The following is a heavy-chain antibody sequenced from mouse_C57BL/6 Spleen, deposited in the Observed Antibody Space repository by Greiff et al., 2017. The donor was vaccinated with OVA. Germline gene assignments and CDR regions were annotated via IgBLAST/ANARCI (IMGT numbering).Heavy chain of an antibody. D-gene: IGHD1-1*01. CDR3: AIYYGSSYVWYFDV. CDR1: GYAFSSSW. Sequence: QVQLQQSGPELVKPGASVKISCKASGYAFSSSWMNWVKQRPGKGLEWIGRIYPGDGDTNYNGKFKGKATLTADKSSSTAYMQLSSLTSEDSAVYCCAIYYGSSYVWYFDVWGTGTTVTVSS. V-gene: IGHV1-82*01. CDR2: IYPGDGDT. J-gene: IGHJ1*03.